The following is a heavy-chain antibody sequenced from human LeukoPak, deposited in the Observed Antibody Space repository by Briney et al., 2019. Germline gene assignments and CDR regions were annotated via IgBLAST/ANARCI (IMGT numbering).Heavy chain of an antibody. J-gene: IGHJ4*02. V-gene: IGHV3-33*06. CDR3: AKSSIMFAAGRLGSIDF. CDR2: IRRDGSHK. CDR1: GFAVNDFA. Sequence: GRSLTLSCAASGFAVNDFAMYWVRQAPGKGLDWVALIRRDGSHKYYAHSIKGRFTISRDNSKNTLYLQMSSLRAEDTAVYYCAKSSIMFAAGRLGSIDFWGQGTLVTVSS. D-gene: IGHD6-25*01.